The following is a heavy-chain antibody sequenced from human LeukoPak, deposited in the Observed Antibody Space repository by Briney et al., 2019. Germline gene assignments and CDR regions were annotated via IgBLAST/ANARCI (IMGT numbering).Heavy chain of an antibody. Sequence: SETLSLTCTVSGVSITSSSDYWGWIRQPPGKGLEWIGSILYSGSTYYNPSLESRLTMSIDTSKSQFSLKLSSVTAADTAAYYCARHYYDSSGYRRDYYFDYWGQGTLVTVSS. CDR1: GVSITSSSDY. D-gene: IGHD3-22*01. J-gene: IGHJ4*02. V-gene: IGHV4-39*01. CDR3: ARHYYDSSGYRRDYYFDY. CDR2: ILYSGST.